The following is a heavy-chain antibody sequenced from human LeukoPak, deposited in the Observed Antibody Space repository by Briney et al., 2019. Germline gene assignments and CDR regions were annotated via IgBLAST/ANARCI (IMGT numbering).Heavy chain of an antibody. V-gene: IGHV1-46*01. CDR1: GYTFTSYY. CDR2: INPSGGST. Sequence: ASVKVSCKASGYTFTSYYMHWVRQAPGQGLEWMGIINPSGGSTSYAQKFQGRVTMTRDTSTSTVYMELSSLRSEDTAVYYCARGHLLGYCSGGSCPTGFDYWGQGTLVTVSS. CDR3: ARGHLLGYCSGGSCPTGFDY. J-gene: IGHJ4*02. D-gene: IGHD2-15*01.